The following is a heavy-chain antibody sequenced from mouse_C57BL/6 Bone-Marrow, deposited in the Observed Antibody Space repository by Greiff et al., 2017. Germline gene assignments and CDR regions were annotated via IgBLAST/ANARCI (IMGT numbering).Heavy chain of an antibody. CDR3: ARQQGRELAY. V-gene: IGHV5-6*02. J-gene: IGHJ3*01. D-gene: IGHD3-3*01. CDR1: GFTFSSYG. Sequence: EVMLLESGGDLVKPGGSLKLSCAASGFTFSSYGMPWVRQTPDKRLEWVATISSGGSYTYYPDSVKGRFTISRDKATNTLYLQMSSLKSEDTAMYYCARQQGRELAYWGQGTLVTVSA. CDR2: ISSGGSYT.